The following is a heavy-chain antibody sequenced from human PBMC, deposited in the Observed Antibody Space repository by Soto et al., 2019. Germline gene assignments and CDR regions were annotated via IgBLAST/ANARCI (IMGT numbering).Heavy chain of an antibody. Sequence: EVQLVESGGGLVQPGRSLTLSCAASGFSFDDYAMHWVRQAPGKGLEWVSGISWNSGSIGYADSVKGRFAISRDNAKNSLYLQIHSLRTEDTALYYCAKTPSYYYESSHYFDYWGQGTLVTVSS. CDR1: GFSFDDYA. V-gene: IGHV3-9*01. D-gene: IGHD3-22*01. CDR3: AKTPSYYYESSHYFDY. J-gene: IGHJ4*02. CDR2: ISWNSGSI.